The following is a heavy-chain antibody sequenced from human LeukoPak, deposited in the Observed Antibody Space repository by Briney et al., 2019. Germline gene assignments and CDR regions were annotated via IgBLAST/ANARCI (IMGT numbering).Heavy chain of an antibody. J-gene: IGHJ4*02. CDR2: ISGSGDSA. Sequence: PGGSLRLSCAGSGFTFGSYAMTWVRLAPGKGLEWVSGISGSGDSAYYADSVKGRFTISRDNSKNTVYLQMNSLRAEDTAVYYCAKNGEDCGGNCYLVHYWGQGTPVTVSS. CDR1: GFTFGSYA. CDR3: AKNGEDCGGNCYLVHY. V-gene: IGHV3-23*01. D-gene: IGHD2-21*01.